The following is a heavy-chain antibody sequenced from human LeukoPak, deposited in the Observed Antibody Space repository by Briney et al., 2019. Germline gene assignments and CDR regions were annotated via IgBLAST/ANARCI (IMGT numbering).Heavy chain of an antibody. J-gene: IGHJ6*03. CDR1: GFTFSTYT. CDR2: IKQDRSEK. CDR3: ARDLGGTNYYYYYMDV. V-gene: IGHV3-7*01. Sequence: PGGSLRLSCAASGFTFSTYTMSWVRQAPGKGLEWVANIKQDRSEKYYVDSVKGRFTISRDNAKNSLYLQMNSLRAEDTAVYYCARDLGGTNYYYYYMDVWGKGTTVTVSS. D-gene: IGHD1-1*01.